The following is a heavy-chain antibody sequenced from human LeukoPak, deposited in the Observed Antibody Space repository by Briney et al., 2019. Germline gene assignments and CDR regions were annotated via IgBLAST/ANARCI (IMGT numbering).Heavy chain of an antibody. Sequence: SETLSLTCAVYGGSFSGYYWSWIRQPPGKGLEWIGEINHSGSTNYNPSLKSRVTISVDTSKNQFSLKLSSVTAADTAVYYCARHGPRYFDWLLSDAFDIWGQGTMVTVSS. V-gene: IGHV4-34*01. D-gene: IGHD3-9*01. CDR1: GGSFSGYY. J-gene: IGHJ3*02. CDR3: ARHGPRYFDWLLSDAFDI. CDR2: INHSGST.